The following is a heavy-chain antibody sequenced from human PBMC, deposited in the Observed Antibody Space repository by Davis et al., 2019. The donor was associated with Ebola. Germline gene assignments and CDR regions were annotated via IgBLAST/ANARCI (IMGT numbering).Heavy chain of an antibody. CDR2: IIPIFGTA. D-gene: IGHD2-15*01. V-gene: IGHV1-69*13. Sequence: SVKVSCKASGYTFTNYGITWVRQASGQGLEWMGGIIPIFGTANYAQKFQGRVTITADESTSTAYMELSSLRSEDTAVYYCARMLGYCSGGSCYTSGWFDPWGQGTLVTVSS. CDR1: GYTFTNYG. J-gene: IGHJ5*02. CDR3: ARMLGYCSGGSCYTSGWFDP.